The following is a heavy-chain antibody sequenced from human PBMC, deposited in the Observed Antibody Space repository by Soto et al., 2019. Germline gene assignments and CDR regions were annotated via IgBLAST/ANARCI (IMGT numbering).Heavy chain of an antibody. CDR2: INAGNGNT. CDR1: GYTFTSYA. D-gene: IGHD3-9*01. CDR3: ARVDYDILTGYGPDYYYYYMDV. V-gene: IGHV1-3*01. Sequence: GASVKVSCKASGYTFTSYAMHWVRQAPGQRLEWMGWINAGNGNTKYSQKFQGRVTITRDTSASTAYMELSSLRPEDTAVYYCARVDYDILTGYGPDYYYYYMDVWGKGTTVTVSS. J-gene: IGHJ6*03.